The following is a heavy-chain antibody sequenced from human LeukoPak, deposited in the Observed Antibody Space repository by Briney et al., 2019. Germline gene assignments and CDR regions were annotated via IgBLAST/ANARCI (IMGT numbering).Heavy chain of an antibody. J-gene: IGHJ4*02. CDR1: GFTFSSYW. D-gene: IGHD6-6*01. Sequence: GSLRLSCAASGFTFSSYWMHWVRQAPGKGPVWVSRINGDGSSTGYVDSVKGRFTISRDNAENTLYLQMNSLRAEDTAVYYCARHSNSQLFDYWGQGTLVTVSS. V-gene: IGHV3-74*01. CDR3: ARHSNSQLFDY. CDR2: INGDGSST.